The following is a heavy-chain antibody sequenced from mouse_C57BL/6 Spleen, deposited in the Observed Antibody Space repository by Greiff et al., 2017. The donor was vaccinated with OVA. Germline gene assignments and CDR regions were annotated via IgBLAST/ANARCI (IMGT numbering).Heavy chain of an antibody. CDR3: AREGNSRGWFAY. Sequence: VQLQQPGAELVKPGASVKLSCKASGYTFTSYWMHWVKQRPGQGLEWIGMIHPNSGSTNYNEKFKSKATLTVDKSSSTAYMQLSSLTSEDSAVYYCAREGNSRGWFAYWGQGTLVTVSA. J-gene: IGHJ3*01. CDR2: IHPNSGST. V-gene: IGHV1-64*01. CDR1: GYTFTSYW. D-gene: IGHD2-12*01.